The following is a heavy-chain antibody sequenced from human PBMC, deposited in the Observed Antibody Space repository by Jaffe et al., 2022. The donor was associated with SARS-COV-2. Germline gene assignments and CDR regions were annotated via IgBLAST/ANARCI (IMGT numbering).Heavy chain of an antibody. CDR1: GFTFGDYA. CDR2: IRSKAYGGTT. CDR3: TRGITMVRGVPNWFDP. V-gene: IGHV3-49*05. Sequence: EVQLVESGGGLVKPGRSLRLSCTASGFTFGDYAMSWFRQAPGKGLEWVGFIRSKAYGGTTEYAASVKGRFTISRDDSKSIAYLQMNSLKTEDTAVYYCTRGITMVRGVPNWFDPWGQGTLVTVSS. J-gene: IGHJ5*02. D-gene: IGHD3-10*01.